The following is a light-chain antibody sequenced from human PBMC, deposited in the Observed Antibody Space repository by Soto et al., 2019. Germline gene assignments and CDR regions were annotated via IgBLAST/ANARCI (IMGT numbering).Light chain of an antibody. V-gene: IGKV1-5*03. CDR3: QQYNSYSEA. J-gene: IGKJ1*01. CDR1: QTISSR. Sequence: DIQMTQSPSTLSGSVGDRVTITCRASQTISSRLAWYQQKPGKAPKLLIYKASTLKSGVPSRFSGSGSGTEFTLIISGLQPDDSATYYCQQYNSYSEAFGQGTKVDNK. CDR2: KAS.